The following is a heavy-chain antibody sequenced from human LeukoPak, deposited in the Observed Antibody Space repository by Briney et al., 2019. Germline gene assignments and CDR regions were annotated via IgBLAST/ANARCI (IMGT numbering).Heavy chain of an antibody. CDR1: GYSISSGYY. J-gene: IGHJ4*02. CDR2: IYHSGST. CDR3: ATDGATTSLAY. V-gene: IGHV4-38-2*02. Sequence: SETLSLTCAVSGYSISSGYYWGWIRQPPGKGLEWIGSIYHSGSTYYNPSLKSRVTISVDTSKNQFSLKLSSVTAADTAVYYCATDGATTSLAYWGQGTLVTVSS. D-gene: IGHD1-26*01.